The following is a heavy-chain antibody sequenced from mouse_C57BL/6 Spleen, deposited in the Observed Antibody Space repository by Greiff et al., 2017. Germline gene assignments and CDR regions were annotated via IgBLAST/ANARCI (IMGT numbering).Heavy chain of an antibody. D-gene: IGHD1-1*01. J-gene: IGHJ2*01. V-gene: IGHV1-64*01. CDR1: GYTFTSYW. Sequence: QVQLQQPGAELVKPGASVKLSCKASGYTFTSYWMHWVKQRPGQGLEWIGMIHPNSGSTNYNEKFKSKATLTVDKSSSTAYMQLSSLTSEDSAVYYCARDTVVATRYFDYWGQGTTLTVSS. CDR3: ARDTVVATRYFDY. CDR2: IHPNSGST.